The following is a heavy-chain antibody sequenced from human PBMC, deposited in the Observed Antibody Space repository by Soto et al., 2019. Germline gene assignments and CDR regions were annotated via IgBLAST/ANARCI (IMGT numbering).Heavy chain of an antibody. Sequence: SETLSLTCTVSGGSITYYNWGWIRQPPGKGLEWIGSVYYTGLTHFNPSLKSRVSMSVDTSKNQFSLKLASVTSADTAVYYCARAASADFWGQGTLVTVS. D-gene: IGHD2-15*01. J-gene: IGHJ4*02. CDR2: VYYTGLT. V-gene: IGHV4-59*01. CDR3: ARAASADF. CDR1: GGSITYYN.